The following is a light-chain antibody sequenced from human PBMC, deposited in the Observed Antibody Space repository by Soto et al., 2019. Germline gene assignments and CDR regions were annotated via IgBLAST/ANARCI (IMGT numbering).Light chain of an antibody. V-gene: IGKV3-20*01. J-gene: IGKJ4*01. CDR1: QSVSSNY. CDR3: QQYNSWPPLT. CDR2: GAS. Sequence: EVVLTQSPGTLSLSPGERAILSCRAGQSVSSNYLAWYQHKPGQAPRLLIHGASSRATGIPDRFSGSGSGTDFTLTISSLQSDDSAVYFCQQYNSWPPLTFGGGTKVEIK.